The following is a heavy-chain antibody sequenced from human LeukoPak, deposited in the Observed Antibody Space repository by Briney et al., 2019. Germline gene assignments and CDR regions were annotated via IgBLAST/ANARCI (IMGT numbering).Heavy chain of an antibody. CDR2: ISGSGGST. CDR3: AKFRNRAFDI. CDR1: GFTFGDYY. V-gene: IGHV3-23*01. Sequence: GGSLRLSCAASGFTFGDYYMSWVRQAPGKGLEWVSAISGSGGSTYYADSVKGRFTISRDNSKNTLYLQMNSLRAEDTAVYYCAKFRNRAFDIWGQGTMVTVSS. J-gene: IGHJ3*02.